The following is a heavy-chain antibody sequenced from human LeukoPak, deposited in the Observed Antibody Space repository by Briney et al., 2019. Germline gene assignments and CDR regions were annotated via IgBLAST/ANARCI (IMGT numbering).Heavy chain of an antibody. V-gene: IGHV4-38-2*02. CDR1: GYSISSGYY. CDR3: ARGYRYDYVWGYSYFDY. J-gene: IGHJ4*02. Sequence: SETLSLTCTVSGYSISSGYYWGWIRQPPGKGLEWIGSIYYSGSTYYNPSLKSRVTISVDTSKNQFSLKLTSVTAADTAVYYCARGYRYDYVWGYSYFDYWGQGTLVTVSS. CDR2: IYYSGST. D-gene: IGHD3-16*01.